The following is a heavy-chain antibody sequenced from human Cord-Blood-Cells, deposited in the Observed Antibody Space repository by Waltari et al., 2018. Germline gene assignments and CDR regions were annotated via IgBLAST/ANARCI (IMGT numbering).Heavy chain of an antibody. D-gene: IGHD6-6*01. V-gene: IGHV1-2*02. CDR2: INPNSGGT. Sequence: QVQLVQSGAEVKKPGASVKVSCKASGYTFTGYYMHWVGQAPGQGLEWMGWINPNSGGTNYAQKFQGRVTMTRDTSISTAYMELSRLRSDDTAVYYCARGYSSSYYYYGMDVWGQGTTVTVSS. J-gene: IGHJ6*02. CDR3: ARGYSSSYYYYGMDV. CDR1: GYTFTGYY.